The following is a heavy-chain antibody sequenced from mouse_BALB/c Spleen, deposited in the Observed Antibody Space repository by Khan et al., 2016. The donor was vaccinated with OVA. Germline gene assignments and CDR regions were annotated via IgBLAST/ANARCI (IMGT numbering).Heavy chain of an antibody. CDR3: TREGAYYRADGCIAY. CDR2: IIPSNDYT. Sequence: VQLQESGAELARPGASVKMSCKASGYTFTTYTIHWVKQRPGQGLEWIGYIIPSNDYTNYNQKFKDRATLSADKSSSTAYMQLSSLTSEDSAVSYCTREGAYYRADGCIAYWGQGTVVTVSA. J-gene: IGHJ3*01. V-gene: IGHV1-4*01. CDR1: GYTFTTYT. D-gene: IGHD2-14*01.